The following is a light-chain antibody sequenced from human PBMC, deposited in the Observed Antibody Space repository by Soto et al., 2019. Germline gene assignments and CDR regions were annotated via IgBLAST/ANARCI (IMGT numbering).Light chain of an antibody. CDR1: SRDVGGYNY. Sequence: QSALTQPASVSWSPGQSITISCTGTSRDVGGYNYFSWYQQHPGKAPKLRIYDVRNRPSGVSNRFSGSKSVNTASLTISGLQAEDEADYYCSSYTHVSTYVFGTGTKVTVL. V-gene: IGLV2-14*01. CDR3: SSYTHVSTYV. CDR2: DVR. J-gene: IGLJ1*01.